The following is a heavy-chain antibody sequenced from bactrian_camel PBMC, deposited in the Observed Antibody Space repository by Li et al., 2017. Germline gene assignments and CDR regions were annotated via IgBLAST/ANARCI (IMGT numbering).Heavy chain of an antibody. D-gene: IGHD6*01. V-gene: IGHV3S1*01. CDR1: GLPFTSYM. Sequence: HVQLVESGGGLVQPGGSLRLSCRASGLPFTSYMIWARQAPGKGLEWVSAINTAGVRTYYANSVKGRFTISRDNAKNTLYLQMNSLKSEDTAKYYCAARWEYGTPWCDPAYEYDHWGQGTQVTVS. CDR2: INTAGVRT. J-gene: IGHJ4*01. CDR3: AARWEYGTPWCDPAYEYDH.